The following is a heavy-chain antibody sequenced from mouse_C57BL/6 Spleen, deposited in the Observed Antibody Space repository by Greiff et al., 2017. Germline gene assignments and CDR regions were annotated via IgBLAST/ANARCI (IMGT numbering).Heavy chain of an antibody. V-gene: IGHV1-26*01. Sequence: VQLQQSGPELVKPGASVKISCKASGYTFTDYYMNWVKQSHGKSLEWIGDINPNNGGTSYNQKFKGKATLTVDKSSSTAYMELRSLTSEDSAVYYCANERELGLAYWGQGTLVTVSA. CDR2: INPNNGGT. CDR1: GYTFTDYY. D-gene: IGHD4-1*01. CDR3: ANERELGLAY. J-gene: IGHJ3*01.